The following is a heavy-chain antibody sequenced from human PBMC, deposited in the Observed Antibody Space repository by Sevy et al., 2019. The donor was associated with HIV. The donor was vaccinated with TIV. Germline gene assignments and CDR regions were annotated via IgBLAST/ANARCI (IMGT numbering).Heavy chain of an antibody. V-gene: IGHV3-23*01. CDR3: AKVRYGSEDAFDI. D-gene: IGHD3-10*01. J-gene: IGHJ3*02. CDR1: GFTFSSYA. CDR2: FSGSGGST. Sequence: GGSLRLSCAASGFTFSSYAMSWVRQAPGKGLEWVSAFSGSGGSTYYADSVKGRFTISRDNSKNTLYLQMNSLRAEDTAVYYCAKVRYGSEDAFDIWGQGTMVTVSS.